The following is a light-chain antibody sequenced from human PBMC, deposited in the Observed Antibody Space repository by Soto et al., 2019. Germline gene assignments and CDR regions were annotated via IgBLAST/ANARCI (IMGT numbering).Light chain of an antibody. V-gene: IGKV4-1*01. CDR1: QSVLHSSHNENY. Sequence: DIVMTQSPDSLAVSLGERATINCKSSQSVLHSSHNENYLVWYQRKPGQPPKLLIYWASTRESGVPDRFSGSGSGTDFTLTISSLQAEDVAVYYCQQYYSTPYTFGQGTKLEIK. CDR3: QQYYSTPYT. J-gene: IGKJ2*01. CDR2: WAS.